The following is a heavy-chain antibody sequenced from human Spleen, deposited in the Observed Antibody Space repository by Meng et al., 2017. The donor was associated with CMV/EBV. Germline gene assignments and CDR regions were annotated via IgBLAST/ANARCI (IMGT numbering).Heavy chain of an antibody. J-gene: IGHJ4*02. Sequence: ISCKGSGYNVNNYGIGWVRQMPGKGLEWMGIMFPSDADTRYSPSVQGQVTISADKSINTAYLQWSSLKASDTAIYFCARADSWGCFDSWGQGTLVTVSS. V-gene: IGHV5-51*01. CDR2: MFPSDADT. CDR3: ARADSWGCFDS. CDR1: GYNVNNYG. D-gene: IGHD2-8*02.